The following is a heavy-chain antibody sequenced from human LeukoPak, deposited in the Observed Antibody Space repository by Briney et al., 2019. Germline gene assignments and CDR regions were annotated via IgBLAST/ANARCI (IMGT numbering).Heavy chain of an antibody. J-gene: IGHJ6*02. Sequence: PSETLSLTCAVSGGSISSSNWWSWVRQPPGKGLEWIGEVHHSGGTNYNPSLKSRVTISVDTSKNQFSLKLSSVTAADTAVYYCARGPQQLGFYYYCGMDVWGQGTTVTVSS. D-gene: IGHD6-13*01. CDR2: VHHSGGT. CDR1: GGSISSSNW. CDR3: ARGPQQLGFYYYCGMDV. V-gene: IGHV4-4*02.